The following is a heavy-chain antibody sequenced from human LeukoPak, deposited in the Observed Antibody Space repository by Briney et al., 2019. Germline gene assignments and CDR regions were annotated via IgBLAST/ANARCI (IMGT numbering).Heavy chain of an antibody. CDR2: IYYSGST. J-gene: IGHJ5*02. CDR3: ARDRRDGYNLGQFDP. CDR1: GASISSYY. D-gene: IGHD5-24*01. V-gene: IGHV4-59*12. Sequence: SETLSLTCTVSGASISSYYWTWIRQPPGKGLEWIGYIYYSGSTYYNPSLKSRVTISIDTSKNQLSLKLSSVTAADTAVYYCARDRRDGYNLGQFDPWGQGTLVTVSS.